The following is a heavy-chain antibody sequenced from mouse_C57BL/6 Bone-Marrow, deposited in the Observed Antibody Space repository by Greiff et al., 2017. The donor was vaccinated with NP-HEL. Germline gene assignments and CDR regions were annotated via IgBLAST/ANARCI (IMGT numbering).Heavy chain of an antibody. Sequence: EVKLVESGGGLVQPGGSLKLSCAASGFTFSDYYMYWVRQTPEKRLEWVAYISNGGGSTYYPDTVKGRFTISRDNAKNTLYLQMSRLKSEDTAMYYCARLIYYYGSSYAMDYWGQGTSVTVSS. CDR1: GFTFSDYY. D-gene: IGHD1-1*01. CDR3: ARLIYYYGSSYAMDY. V-gene: IGHV5-12*01. CDR2: ISNGGGST. J-gene: IGHJ4*01.